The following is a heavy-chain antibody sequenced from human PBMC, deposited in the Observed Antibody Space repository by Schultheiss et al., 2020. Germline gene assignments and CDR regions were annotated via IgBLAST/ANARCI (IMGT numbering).Heavy chain of an antibody. CDR3: ARDPGYCSGGRCYHEGFDY. CDR2: IDSASSYI. J-gene: IGHJ4*02. CDR1: GFTFSSFP. V-gene: IGHV3-21*01. Sequence: GGSLRLSCAASGFTFSSFPMNWVRQALGKGPEWVSSIDSASSYIYYADSVKGRFTIFRDNAQNSVYLQMTSLRAEDTAVYYCARDPGYCSGGRCYHEGFDYWGQGTLVTVSS. D-gene: IGHD2-15*01.